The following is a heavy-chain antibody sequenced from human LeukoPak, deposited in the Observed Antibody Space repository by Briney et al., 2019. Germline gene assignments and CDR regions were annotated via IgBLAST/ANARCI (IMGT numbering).Heavy chain of an antibody. V-gene: IGHV4-31*03. CDR1: GGSISSGGYY. CDR3: ARGGVVAPGGAFDI. CDR2: IYYSGST. J-gene: IGHJ3*02. D-gene: IGHD3-3*01. Sequence: SETLSLTCTVSGGSISSGGYYWSWIRQHPGKGLEWIGYIYYSGSTYYNPSLKSRVTISVDTSKNQFSLKLSSVAAADTAVYYCARGGVVAPGGAFDIWGQGTMVTVSS.